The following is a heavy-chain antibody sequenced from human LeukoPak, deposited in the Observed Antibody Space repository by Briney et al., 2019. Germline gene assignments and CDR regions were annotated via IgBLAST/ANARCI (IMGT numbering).Heavy chain of an antibody. CDR3: AREAAVETH. CDR1: GFTFSNYG. CDR2: IWYDGSNK. Sequence: PGGSLRLSCEASGFTFSNYGMHWVRQAPGKGLEWVAVIWYDGSNKYYADSVKDRFTISRDNAKNSLYLQMNNLRVEDTAVYYCAREAAVETHWGQGTLVTVSS. V-gene: IGHV3-33*01. J-gene: IGHJ4*02. D-gene: IGHD5-24*01.